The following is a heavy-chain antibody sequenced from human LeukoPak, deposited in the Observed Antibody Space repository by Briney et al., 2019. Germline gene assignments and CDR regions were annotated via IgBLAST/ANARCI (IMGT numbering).Heavy chain of an antibody. CDR2: ISSSSSYI. D-gene: IGHD2-2*01. V-gene: IGHV3-21*01. CDR3: ARPPFCSTSCYGNFDY. J-gene: IGHJ4*02. Sequence: GGSLRLSCAASGFTFSSYSMNWVRQAPGKGLEWVSSISSSSSYIYYADSVKGRFTISRDNAKNSLYLQMNSLRAEDTAVYYCARPPFCSTSCYGNFDYWGQGTLVTVSS. CDR1: GFTFSSYS.